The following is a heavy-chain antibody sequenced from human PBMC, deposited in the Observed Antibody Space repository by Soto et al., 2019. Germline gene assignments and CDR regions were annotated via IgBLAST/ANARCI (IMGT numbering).Heavy chain of an antibody. D-gene: IGHD2-21*01. CDR3: ARDVFCGGAPACPDMDV. V-gene: IGHV1-18*04. J-gene: IGHJ6*02. Sequence: ASVKVSCKASGYTFSGYSITWVRQAPGQGLEWMGRISGYNGNTNYARTLRGRLTLTTDTSTSTAYMELRSLTSDDTAVYYCARDVFCGGAPACPDMDVWGQGTTVTVS. CDR1: GYTFSGYS. CDR2: ISGYNGNT.